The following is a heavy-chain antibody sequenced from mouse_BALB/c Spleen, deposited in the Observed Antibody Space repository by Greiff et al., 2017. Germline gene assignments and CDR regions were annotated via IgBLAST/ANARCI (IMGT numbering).Heavy chain of an antibody. CDR2: ISSGGSYT. J-gene: IGHJ4*01. CDR1: GFTFSSYG. Sequence: EVQRVESGGDLVKPGGSLKLSCAASGFTFSSYGMSWVRQTPDKRLEWVATISSGGSYTYYPDSVKGRFTISRDNAKNTLYLQMSSLKSEDTAMYYCARLLRPYAMDYWGQGTSVTVSS. V-gene: IGHV5-6*01. D-gene: IGHD1-2*01. CDR3: ARLLRPYAMDY.